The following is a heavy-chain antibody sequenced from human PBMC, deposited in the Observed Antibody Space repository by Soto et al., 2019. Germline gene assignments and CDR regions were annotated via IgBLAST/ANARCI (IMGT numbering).Heavy chain of an antibody. D-gene: IGHD6-6*01. CDR3: ARHEAARPLYYYGMDV. V-gene: IGHV5-10-1*01. J-gene: IGHJ6*02. CDR1: VYSFTSYW. CDR2: IDPSDSYT. Sequence: GESLKISCKGSVYSFTSYWISWVRQMPGKGLEWMGRIDPSDSYTNYSPSFQGHVTISADKSISTAYLQWSSLKASDTAMYYCARHEAARPLYYYGMDVWGQGTTVTVSS.